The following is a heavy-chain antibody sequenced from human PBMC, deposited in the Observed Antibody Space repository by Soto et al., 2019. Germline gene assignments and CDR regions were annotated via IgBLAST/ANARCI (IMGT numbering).Heavy chain of an antibody. CDR2: IYPGDSDT. D-gene: IGHD6-13*01. CDR1: GYSFTSYW. V-gene: IGHV5-51*01. J-gene: IGHJ4*02. Sequence: EVQLVQSGAEVKKPGESLKISCKGSGYSFTSYWIGWVRQMPGKGLEWMGIIYPGDSDTRYSPYFQGQVTISADKYISTAYLQWSSLKASDTAMYYCATSSSWNVVDFDYWGQGTLVTVSS. CDR3: ATSSSWNVVDFDY.